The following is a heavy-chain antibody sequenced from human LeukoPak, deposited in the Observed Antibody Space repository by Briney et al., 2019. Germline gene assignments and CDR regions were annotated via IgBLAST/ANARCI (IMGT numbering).Heavy chain of an antibody. CDR3: ARDGYSSAPNWFDP. V-gene: IGHV4-61*02. Sequence: SETLSLTCTVSGGSISSGDYYWSWIRQPAGKGLEWIGRIYTSGSTNYNPSLKSRVTMSVDTSKNQFSLKLSPVTAADTAVYYCARDGYSSAPNWFDPWGQGTLVTVSS. J-gene: IGHJ5*02. CDR1: GGSISSGDYY. CDR2: IYTSGST. D-gene: IGHD6-19*01.